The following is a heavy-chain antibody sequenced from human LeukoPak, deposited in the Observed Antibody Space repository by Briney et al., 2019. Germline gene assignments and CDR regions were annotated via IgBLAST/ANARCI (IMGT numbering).Heavy chain of an antibody. V-gene: IGHV1-2*02. CDR2: INPNSGGT. CDR1: GYTFTGYY. J-gene: IGHJ4*02. CDR3: ARENCSGGSCYSSFDY. D-gene: IGHD2-15*01. Sequence: GASVKVSCKASGYTFTGYYMYWVRQDPGQGLEWMGWINPNSGGTNYAQNFQGRVTMTRDTSISTAYMELSRLRSDDTAVYYCARENCSGGSCYSSFDYWGQGTLVTVSS.